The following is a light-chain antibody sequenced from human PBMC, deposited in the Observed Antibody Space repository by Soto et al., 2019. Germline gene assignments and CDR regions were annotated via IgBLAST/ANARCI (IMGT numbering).Light chain of an antibody. CDR3: QQYNNWPPWT. CDR2: GAS. V-gene: IGKV3-15*01. Sequence: EIVMKPFSAPPSVSSGGRAPLSCRASQSVSSNFAWYQQKPAQAPRRLIYGASSRATGIPARFSGSGSGTEFTLTISSLQSEDFAVYFCQQYNNWPPWTFGQGTKVDIK. J-gene: IGKJ1*01. CDR1: QSVSSN.